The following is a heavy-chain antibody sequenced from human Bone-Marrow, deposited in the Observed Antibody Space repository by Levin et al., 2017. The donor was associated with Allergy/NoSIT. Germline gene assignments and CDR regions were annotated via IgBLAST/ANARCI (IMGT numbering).Heavy chain of an antibody. Sequence: KAGESLKISCAASGFTLSHYSMNWIRQAPGKGLEWVSSISSRGTYIYYADSLKGRFTVSRDNAKNALYLQMNSLRAEDTAVYYCARDLNGSDSYGDYWGQGTLVTVSS. CDR2: ISSRGTYI. D-gene: IGHD3-10*01. CDR3: ARDLNGSDSYGDY. V-gene: IGHV3-21*01. J-gene: IGHJ4*02. CDR1: GFTLSHYS.